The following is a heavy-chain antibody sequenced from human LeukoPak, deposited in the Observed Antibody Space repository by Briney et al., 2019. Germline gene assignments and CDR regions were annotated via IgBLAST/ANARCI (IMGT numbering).Heavy chain of an antibody. CDR2: TRKKARSYTT. D-gene: IGHD3-22*01. CDR3: VRADRSGYFVV. J-gene: IGHJ3*01. Sequence: GGSLRLSCAASGFTFSDHYMDWVRQPPGKGLEGVGRTRKKARSYTTEYAASVEGRFTVSRDDSKHSLYLQMNSLKAEDTAVYYCVRADRSGYFVVGGEGTIVTVSS. V-gene: IGHV3-72*01. CDR1: GFTFSDHY.